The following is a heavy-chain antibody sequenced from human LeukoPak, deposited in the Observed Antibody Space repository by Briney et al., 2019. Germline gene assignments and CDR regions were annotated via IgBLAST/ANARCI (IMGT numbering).Heavy chain of an antibody. CDR2: IYYSGST. Sequence: SETLSLTCTVSGGSISRYYWSWIRQPPGKGLEWNGYIYYSGSTNYNPSLKSRVTISVDTSKNQFSLKLSSVTAADTAVYYCARAVRGVIDYFDYWGQGTLVTVSS. CDR3: ARAVRGVIDYFDY. D-gene: IGHD3-10*01. CDR1: GGSISRYY. J-gene: IGHJ4*02. V-gene: IGHV4-59*01.